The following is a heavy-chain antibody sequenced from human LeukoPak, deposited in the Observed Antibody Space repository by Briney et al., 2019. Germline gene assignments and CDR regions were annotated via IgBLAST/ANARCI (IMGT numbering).Heavy chain of an antibody. Sequence: SETLSLTCAVSDDSFSSHYWTWIRQPPGKGLEWIGYISYIGSTNYNPSLKSRVTISIDTSKNQFSLKLTSVTAADTAVYYCARQIGYYGSSGSHYFDYWGQGTLVTVSS. CDR1: DDSFSSHY. V-gene: IGHV4-59*11. CDR3: ARQIGYYGSSGSHYFDY. J-gene: IGHJ4*02. CDR2: ISYIGST. D-gene: IGHD3-22*01.